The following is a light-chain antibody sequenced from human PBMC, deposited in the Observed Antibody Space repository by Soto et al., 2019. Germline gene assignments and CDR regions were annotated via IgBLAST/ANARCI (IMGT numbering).Light chain of an antibody. CDR1: QSVSNY. CDR2: DAS. J-gene: IGKJ5*01. CDR3: QHRSDWPPT. V-gene: IGKV3-11*01. Sequence: ENVLTQSPATLSLSPGDTATLSCRATQSVSNYLAWYQQKLGQAPRLLIYDASKRATGIPARFSGSGSGTDFTLTISSLEPEDFAVYFCQHRSDWPPTFGQGTRLEIK.